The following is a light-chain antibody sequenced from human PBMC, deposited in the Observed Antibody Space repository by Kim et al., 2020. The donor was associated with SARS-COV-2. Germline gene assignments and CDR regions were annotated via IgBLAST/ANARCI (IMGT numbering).Light chain of an antibody. Sequence: AIRMTQSPSSFSASTGDRVTITCRASQGISSYLAWYQQKPGKAPKLLIYAASTLQSGVPSRFSGSGSGTYFTLTISCLQSEDFATYYCQQYYSYPQYTFGQGTKLEI. CDR1: QGISSY. CDR2: AAS. J-gene: IGKJ2*01. V-gene: IGKV1-8*01. CDR3: QQYYSYPQYT.